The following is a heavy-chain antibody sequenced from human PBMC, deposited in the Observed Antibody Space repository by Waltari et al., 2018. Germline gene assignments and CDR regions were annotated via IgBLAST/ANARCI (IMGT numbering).Heavy chain of an antibody. Sequence: QVQLVQSGAEVKKPGSSVKVSCKASGGTFSSYAISWVRQAPGQGLEWMGRIIPIFGAANYAQKFQGRVTITADKSTSTAYMELSSLRTEDTAVYYCASSPSGDGYNYAFDIWGQGTMVTVSS. V-gene: IGHV1-69*13. CDR2: IIPIFGAA. CDR3: ASSPSGDGYNYAFDI. D-gene: IGHD5-12*01. CDR1: GGTFSSYA. J-gene: IGHJ3*02.